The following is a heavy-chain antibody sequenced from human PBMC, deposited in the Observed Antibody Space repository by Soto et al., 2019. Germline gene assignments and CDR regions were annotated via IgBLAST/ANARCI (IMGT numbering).Heavy chain of an antibody. CDR3: ARDSGNQLPLLGEYYYYGMDV. Sequence: QVQLVQSGAEVKKPGASVKVSCRASGYTFTSYGISWVRHAPGQGLEWLGWISAYNGNTNYAQKLQGRVTITTDTSASKDYMERVSLRSDDTAVYYCARDSGNQLPLLGEYYYYGMDVWGQGTTVTV. CDR2: ISAYNGNT. J-gene: IGHJ6*02. CDR1: GYTFTSYG. V-gene: IGHV1-18*01. D-gene: IGHD2-2*01.